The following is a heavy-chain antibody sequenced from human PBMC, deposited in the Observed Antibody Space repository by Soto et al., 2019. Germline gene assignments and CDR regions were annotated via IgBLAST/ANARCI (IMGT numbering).Heavy chain of an antibody. D-gene: IGHD3-9*01. CDR2: IYYSGST. Sequence: SETLSLTCTFSCGSIISGGYYWSWIRQHPGKGLEWIGYIYYSGSTYYNPSLKSRVTISVDTSKNQFSLKLSSVTAADTAVYYCARESRGYFDDPWGQGTLVTVSS. CDR3: ARESRGYFDDP. V-gene: IGHV4-31*03. CDR1: CGSIISGGYY. J-gene: IGHJ5*02.